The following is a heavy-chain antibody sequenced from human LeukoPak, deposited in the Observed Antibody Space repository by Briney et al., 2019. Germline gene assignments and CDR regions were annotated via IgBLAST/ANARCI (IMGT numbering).Heavy chain of an antibody. Sequence: PSETLSLTRAVYGGSFSGYYWSWIRQPPGKGLEWIGEINHSGSTNYNPSLKSRVTISVDTSKNQFSLKLSSVTAADTAVYFCARVSWFPGTSYYYMDVWGKGTTVTVSS. CDR3: ARVSWFPGTSYYYMDV. CDR2: INHSGST. CDR1: GGSFSGYY. J-gene: IGHJ6*03. D-gene: IGHD1-1*01. V-gene: IGHV4-34*01.